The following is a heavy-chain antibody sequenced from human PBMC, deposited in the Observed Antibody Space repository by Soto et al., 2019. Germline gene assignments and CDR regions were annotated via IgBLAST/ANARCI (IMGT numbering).Heavy chain of an antibody. D-gene: IGHD2-8*01. J-gene: IGHJ5*02. CDR1: GGTFSSYA. V-gene: IGHV1-69*13. CDR2: IIPIFGTA. Sequence: ASVKVSCKASGGTFSSYAISWVRQAPGQGLEWMGGIIPIFGTANYAQKFQGRVTITADESTSTAYMELSSLRSEDTAVYYCARVSDLYCTNGVCSGLDPWGQGTLVTVSS. CDR3: ARVSDLYCTNGVCSGLDP.